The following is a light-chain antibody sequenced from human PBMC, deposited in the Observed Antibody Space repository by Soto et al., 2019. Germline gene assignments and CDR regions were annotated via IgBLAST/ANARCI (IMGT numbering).Light chain of an antibody. J-gene: IGKJ1*01. CDR2: GAS. V-gene: IGKV3-20*01. CDR1: QSVSSSY. Sequence: EIVLTQSPGTLSLSPGERATLSCRASQSVSSSYLAWYQQKPGQAPRLLIYGASSRATGIPDRFSGSGSGTDFTLTISRLEPEDFAVYYCQQYGRSPWTFGQGTKVESK. CDR3: QQYGRSPWT.